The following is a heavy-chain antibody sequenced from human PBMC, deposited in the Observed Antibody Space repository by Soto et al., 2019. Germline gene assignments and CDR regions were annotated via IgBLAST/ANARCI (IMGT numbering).Heavy chain of an antibody. CDR1: GFTLSDAW. Sequence: GGSLRLSCAASGFTLSDAWLNWVRQAPEKGLEWVSYISSSSSTIYYADSVKGRFTISRDNAKNSLYLQMNSLRAEDTAVYYCARETTVTSYDYWGQGTLVTVSS. J-gene: IGHJ4*02. CDR3: ARETTVTSYDY. D-gene: IGHD4-17*01. CDR2: ISSSSSTI. V-gene: IGHV3-48*01.